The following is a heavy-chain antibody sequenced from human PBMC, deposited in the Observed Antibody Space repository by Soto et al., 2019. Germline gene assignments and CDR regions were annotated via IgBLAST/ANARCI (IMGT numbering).Heavy chain of an antibody. Sequence: GGSLRLSCAASGFTFSSYGMHWVRQAPGKGLEWVAVISYDGSNKYYADSVKGRFTISRDNSKNTLYLQMNSLRAEDTAVYYCAKDGGDDGYNFFYFDYWGQGTLVTVSS. V-gene: IGHV3-30*18. CDR2: ISYDGSNK. J-gene: IGHJ4*02. CDR1: GFTFSSYG. CDR3: AKDGGDDGYNFFYFDY. D-gene: IGHD5-12*01.